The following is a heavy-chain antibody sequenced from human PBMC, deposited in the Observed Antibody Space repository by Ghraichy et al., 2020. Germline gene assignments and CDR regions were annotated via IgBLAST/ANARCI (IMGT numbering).Heavy chain of an antibody. CDR3: ARTLYYDIVPGFYRN. CDR1: GFTFSSYA. CDR2: ISGSGGST. J-gene: IGHJ1*01. V-gene: IGHV3-23*01. D-gene: IGHD3-9*01. Sequence: GGSLRLSCAASGFTFSSYAMTWVRQAPGKGLEWVSVISGSGGSTHYADSVKGRFTISRDNSKNTLYLQMNRLRVEDTAIYYCARTLYYDIVPGFYRNWGQGTLVTVSS.